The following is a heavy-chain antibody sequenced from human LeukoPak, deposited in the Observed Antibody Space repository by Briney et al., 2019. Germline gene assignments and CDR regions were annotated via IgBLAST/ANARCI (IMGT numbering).Heavy chain of an antibody. V-gene: IGHV4-59*01. Sequence: SETLSLTCTVSGGSISSYYWSWIRQPPGKGLEWIGYIYYSGSTNYNPSLKSRVTISVDPSKNQFSLKLSSVTAADTAVYYCARDAPMEEYSSSSGFDPWGQGTLVTVSS. CDR2: IYYSGST. CDR1: GGSISSYY. D-gene: IGHD6-6*01. CDR3: ARDAPMEEYSSSSGFDP. J-gene: IGHJ5*02.